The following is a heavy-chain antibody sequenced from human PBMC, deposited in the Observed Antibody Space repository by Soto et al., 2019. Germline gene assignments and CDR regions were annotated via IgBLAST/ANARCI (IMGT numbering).Heavy chain of an antibody. V-gene: IGHV4-31*03. CDR3: ARDLGSRDWDY. CDR2: IYYSGST. J-gene: IGHJ4*02. Sequence: SETLSLTCTVSGRSISSGGYYWSWIRQYPGKGLEWIGYIYYSGSTYYNPSLKSRVTISVDTSKNQFSLKLSSVTAADTAVYYCARDLGSRDWDYWGQGTLVTVSS. D-gene: IGHD2-15*01. CDR1: GRSISSGGYY.